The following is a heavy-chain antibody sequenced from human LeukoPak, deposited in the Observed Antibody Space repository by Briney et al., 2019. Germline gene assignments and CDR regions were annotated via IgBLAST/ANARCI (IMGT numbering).Heavy chain of an antibody. J-gene: IGHJ6*02. CDR2: ISSSSSYI. D-gene: IGHD3-22*01. V-gene: IGHV3-21*01. CDR3: ARTQLRHTYYYDSSGPRPYYYYGMDV. CDR1: GFTFSSYS. Sequence: PGGSLRLSCAASGFTFSSYSMNWVRQAPGKGLEWVSSISSSSSYIYYADSVKGRFTISRDNAKNSLYLQMNSLRAEDTAVYYCARTQLRHTYYYDSSGPRPYYYYGMDVWGQGTTVTVSS.